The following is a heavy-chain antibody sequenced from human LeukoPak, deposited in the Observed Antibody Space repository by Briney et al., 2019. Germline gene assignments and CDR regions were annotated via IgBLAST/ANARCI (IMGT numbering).Heavy chain of an antibody. CDR3: ARGPEKYSSSSLTGFDY. J-gene: IGHJ4*02. Sequence: PGGSLRLSCAASGFTFSSYAMHWVRQAPGKGLEWVAVISYDGSNKYYADSVKGRFTISRDNSKNTLYLQMNSLRAEDTAVYYCARGPEKYSSSSLTGFDYWGQGTLVTVSS. CDR1: GFTFSSYA. D-gene: IGHD6-6*01. V-gene: IGHV3-30-3*01. CDR2: ISYDGSNK.